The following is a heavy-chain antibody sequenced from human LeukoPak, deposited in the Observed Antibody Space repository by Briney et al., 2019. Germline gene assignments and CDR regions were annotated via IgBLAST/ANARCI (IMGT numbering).Heavy chain of an antibody. V-gene: IGHV1-3*01. CDR2: INAGNGNT. CDR3: ARAKPYPSYYYYGMDV. J-gene: IGHJ6*02. CDR1: GYTFTSYA. Sequence: ASVKVSCKASGYTFTSYAMHWVRQAPGQRLEWMGWINAGNGNTKYSQKFQGRVTITRVTSASTAYMELSSLRSEDTAVYYCARAKPYPSYYYYGMDVWGQGTTVTVSS.